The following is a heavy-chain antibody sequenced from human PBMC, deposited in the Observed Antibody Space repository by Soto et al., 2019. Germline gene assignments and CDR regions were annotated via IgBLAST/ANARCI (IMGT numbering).Heavy chain of an antibody. CDR1: GFTFSHYG. V-gene: IGHV3-33*06. CDR3: AKDDDTSSHFSLLDF. Sequence: QVQLVESGGGVVQPGTSLRLSCAASGFTFSHYGIHWVRQAPGKGLEWVGLSWSGGRGEDCADSVRGRFTISRDYSKTTVYLQMNSRRVEDTAVYYCAKDDDTSSHFSLLDFRGQGTLVTVSS. D-gene: IGHD3-22*01. CDR2: SWSGGRGE. J-gene: IGHJ4*02.